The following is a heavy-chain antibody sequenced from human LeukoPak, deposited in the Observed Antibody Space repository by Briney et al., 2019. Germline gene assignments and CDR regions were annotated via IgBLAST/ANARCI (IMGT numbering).Heavy chain of an antibody. V-gene: IGHV3-7*01. J-gene: IGHJ4*02. CDR1: GFTFSSYW. Sequence: GGSLRLSCAASGFTFSSYWMSWVRQAPGKGLEWVANIEQDGSEKYYVDSVKGRFTISRDNAKNSLYLQMNSLRAEDTAVYYCARVGAAAGLIFDYWGQGTLVTVSS. CDR3: ARVGAAAGLIFDY. CDR2: IEQDGSEK. D-gene: IGHD6-13*01.